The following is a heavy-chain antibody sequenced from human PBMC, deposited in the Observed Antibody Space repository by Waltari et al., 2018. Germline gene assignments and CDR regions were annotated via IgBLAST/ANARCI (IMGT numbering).Heavy chain of an antibody. J-gene: IGHJ4*02. Sequence: QVQLQESGPGLVKPSGTLSLTCAVSGGSISSGNWWSWVRQPPGKGLEWIGEIYRSGSTSYNPSLKSRVNISVDKSKNQFSLKLSSVTAADTAVYYCARGKRPDYDFWSGYGLFDYWGQGTLVTVSS. V-gene: IGHV4-4*02. D-gene: IGHD3-3*01. CDR2: IYRSGST. CDR3: ARGKRPDYDFWSGYGLFDY. CDR1: GGSISSGNW.